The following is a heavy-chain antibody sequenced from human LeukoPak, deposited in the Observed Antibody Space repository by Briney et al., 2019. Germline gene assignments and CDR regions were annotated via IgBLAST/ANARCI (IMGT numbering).Heavy chain of an antibody. CDR1: GGSFSGYY. J-gene: IGHJ5*02. CDR3: ARVRITLGLDP. V-gene: IGHV4-34*01. CDR2: INHSGST. D-gene: IGHD3-3*01. Sequence: PSETLSLTCAVYGGSFSGYYWSWIRQPPGKGLEWIGEINHSGSTNYNPSLKSRVTTSVDTSKNQFSLKLSSVTAADTAVYYCARVRITLGLDPWGQGTLVTVSS.